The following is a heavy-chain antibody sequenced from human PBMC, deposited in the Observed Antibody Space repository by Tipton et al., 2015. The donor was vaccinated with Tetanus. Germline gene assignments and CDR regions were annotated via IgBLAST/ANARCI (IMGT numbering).Heavy chain of an antibody. J-gene: IGHJ6*02. CDR2: IYPADSDI. CDR3: ARHSGGSEIGYYDDMDV. V-gene: IGHV5-51*01. CDR1: GYEFISYW. D-gene: IGHD3-10*01. Sequence: QLVQSGAEVKKPGESLRISCKASGYEFISYWIAWVRQMPGKGLEWMGVIYPADSDIRNSPSFQGQVTMSVDKSTSTAYLQWRSLKASDSAMYYCARHSGGSEIGYYDDMDVWGQGATVTVSS.